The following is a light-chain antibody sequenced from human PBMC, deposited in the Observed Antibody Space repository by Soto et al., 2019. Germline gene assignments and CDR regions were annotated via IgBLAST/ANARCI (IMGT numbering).Light chain of an antibody. CDR2: AAS. V-gene: IGKV3-20*01. CDR3: QQYGYSPIT. Sequence: EIVLTQSPGTLSLSPGERATLSCRASHSVISNYLAWYQQKPGQAPRLLIYAASSRATGIPDRFSGSGSVKEFILTISRVEPEDYAVYYCQQYGYSPITFGQGTRLEIK. CDR1: HSVISNY. J-gene: IGKJ5*01.